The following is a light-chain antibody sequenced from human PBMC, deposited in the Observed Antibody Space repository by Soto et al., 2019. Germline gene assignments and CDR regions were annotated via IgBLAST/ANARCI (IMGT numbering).Light chain of an antibody. Sequence: DIQMTQSPSSLSASVGDRVTITCRASQNINTYLIWYRQKLGEAPNLLIYGASSLQSGVSPRFSGSGSGTEFTLTIISLQPEYFATYFCQQSYSAPPTFGQGTKVEI. J-gene: IGKJ1*01. CDR3: QQSYSAPPT. CDR1: QNINTY. V-gene: IGKV1-39*01. CDR2: GAS.